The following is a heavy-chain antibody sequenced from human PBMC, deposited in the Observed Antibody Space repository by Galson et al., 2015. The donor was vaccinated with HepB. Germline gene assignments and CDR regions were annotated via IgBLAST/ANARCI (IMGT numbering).Heavy chain of an antibody. CDR3: ARDNGDYVGDDAFDI. CDR1: GYTFTSYG. J-gene: IGHJ3*02. Sequence: SVKVSCKASGYTFTSYGISWVRQAPGQGLEWMGWISAYNGNTNYAQKLQGRVTMTTDTSTSTAYMELRSLRSDGTAVYYCARDNGDYVGDDAFDIWGQGTMVTVSS. V-gene: IGHV1-18*01. D-gene: IGHD4-17*01. CDR2: ISAYNGNT.